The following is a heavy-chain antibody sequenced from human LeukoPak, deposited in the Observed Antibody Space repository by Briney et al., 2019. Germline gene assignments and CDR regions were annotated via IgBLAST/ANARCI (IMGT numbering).Heavy chain of an antibody. J-gene: IGHJ6*04. Sequence: PSETLSLTCAVYGGSFSGYYWSWIRQPPGKGLEWIGEINHSGSTNYNPSLKSRVTISVDTSKNQFSLKLSSVTAADTAVYYCARGPPVRLLWFVPPMDVWGKGTTVTVSS. D-gene: IGHD3-10*01. CDR2: INHSGST. CDR1: GGSFSGYY. CDR3: ARGPPVRLLWFVPPMDV. V-gene: IGHV4-34*01.